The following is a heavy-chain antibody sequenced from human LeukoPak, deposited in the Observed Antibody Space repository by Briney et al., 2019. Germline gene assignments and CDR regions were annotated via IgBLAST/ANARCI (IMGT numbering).Heavy chain of an antibody. CDR1: GGSISSYY. J-gene: IGHJ3*02. CDR3: ARQGYDILTGYIDAFDI. CDR2: ISYSGST. V-gene: IGHV4-59*08. Sequence: PSETLSLTCTVSGGSISSYYWSWIRQPRGKGLEWIGYISYSGSTNYNPSLKSRVTISIDTSKNQFSLKLRSVTAADTAIYYCARQGYDILTGYIDAFDIWGQGTMVPVSS. D-gene: IGHD3-9*01.